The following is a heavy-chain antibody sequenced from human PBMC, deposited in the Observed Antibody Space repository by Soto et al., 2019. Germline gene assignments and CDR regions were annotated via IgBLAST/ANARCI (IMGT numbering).Heavy chain of an antibody. J-gene: IGHJ6*02. CDR2: ISSSSSYI. V-gene: IGHV3-21*01. CDR1: GFTFSSYS. Sequence: EVQLVESGGGLVKPGGSLRLSCAASGFTFSSYSMNWVRQAPGKGLEWVSSISSSSSYIYYADSVKGRFTISRDNAKNSLYRQMNSLRAEDTAVYYCARDMRDIVVVTAHGSDGMDVWGQGTTVTVSS. D-gene: IGHD2-21*02. CDR3: ARDMRDIVVVTAHGSDGMDV.